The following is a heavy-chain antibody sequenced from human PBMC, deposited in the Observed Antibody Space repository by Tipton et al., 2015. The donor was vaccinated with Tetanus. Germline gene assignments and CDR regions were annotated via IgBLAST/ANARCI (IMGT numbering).Heavy chain of an antibody. J-gene: IGHJ4*02. CDR1: GYSFSSYW. CDR3: AKVSAPGTIATGNFDY. Sequence: QSGAEVKKPGESLKISCRGSGYSFSSYWIAWVRQVPGKGLEWMGIFFPGDSESRYSPSFQGQVTMSGDNSIRTAYLQWNSLRASDTATYYCAKVSAPGTIATGNFDYWSQGTPVTVSS. D-gene: IGHD1-1*01. V-gene: IGHV5-51*01. CDR2: FFPGDSES.